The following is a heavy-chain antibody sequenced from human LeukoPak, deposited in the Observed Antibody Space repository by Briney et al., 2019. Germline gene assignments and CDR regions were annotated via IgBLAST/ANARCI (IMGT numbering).Heavy chain of an antibody. V-gene: IGHV4-34*01. CDR2: INHSGST. D-gene: IGHD1-26*01. CDR1: GGPFSGYY. J-gene: IGHJ4*02. Sequence: SETLSLTCAVYGGPFSGYYWSWIRQPPGKGLEWIGEINHSGSTNYNPSLKSRVTISVDTSKNQFSLKLSSVTAADTAVYYCARQTVGATAFDYWGQGTLVTVSS. CDR3: ARQTVGATAFDY.